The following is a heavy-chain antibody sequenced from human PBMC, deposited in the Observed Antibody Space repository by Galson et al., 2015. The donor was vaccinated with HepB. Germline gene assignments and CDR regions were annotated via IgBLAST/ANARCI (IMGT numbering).Heavy chain of an antibody. CDR1: GGTFSSYA. V-gene: IGHV1-69*13. Sequence: SVKASCKASGGTFSSYAISWVRQAPGQGLEWMGGIIPIFGTAKYAQKFQGRVAITADESTSTAYMELSSLRSEDTAVYYCAREYFAAYDYIWGSYRYSCWFDPWGQGTLVTVSS. J-gene: IGHJ5*02. D-gene: IGHD3-16*02. CDR3: AREYFAAYDYIWGSYRYSCWFDP. CDR2: IIPIFGTA.